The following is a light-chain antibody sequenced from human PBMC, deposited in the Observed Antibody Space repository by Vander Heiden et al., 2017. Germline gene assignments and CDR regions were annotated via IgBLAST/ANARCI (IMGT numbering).Light chain of an antibody. CDR1: SSDVDSYDC. Sequence: QSALIQPPSVSGSPGQSVTISCTGTSSDVDSYDCVSWYQPHPGTVPKPMIYTVITRPSGVPDRFSGSKSGYTASMTVSALQAEDEADCWCCSLTSSATYPLFGGGTELTV. J-gene: IGLJ3*02. CDR3: CSLTSSATYPL. CDR2: TVI. V-gene: IGLV2-18*02.